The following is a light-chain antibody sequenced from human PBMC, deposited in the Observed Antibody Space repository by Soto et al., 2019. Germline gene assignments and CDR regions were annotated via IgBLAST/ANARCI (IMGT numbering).Light chain of an antibody. CDR3: QQYYSTPYT. CDR1: QRVLYSSNNKNY. J-gene: IGKJ2*01. V-gene: IGKV4-1*01. CDR2: WAS. Sequence: DLVMTQSPASLAVSLGERATINCKSSQRVLYSSNNKNYLAWYQQKPGQPPKLLIYWASTRESGVPDRFSGSGYGTDFTLTISSLQAEDVAVYYCQQYYSTPYTFGQGTKLEIK.